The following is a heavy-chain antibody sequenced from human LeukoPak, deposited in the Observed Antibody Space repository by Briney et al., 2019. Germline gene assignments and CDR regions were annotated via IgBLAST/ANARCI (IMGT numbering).Heavy chain of an antibody. J-gene: IGHJ3*02. CDR1: GYTFTSYD. V-gene: IGHV1-8*03. CDR3: AREEWDLRAFDI. D-gene: IGHD1-26*01. Sequence: ASVKVSCKASGYTFTSYDINWVRQATGQGLEWMGWMNPNSGNTGYAQKFQGRVTITRNTSISTAYMELSSLRSEDTAVYYCAREEWDLRAFDIWGQGTMVTVSS. CDR2: MNPNSGNT.